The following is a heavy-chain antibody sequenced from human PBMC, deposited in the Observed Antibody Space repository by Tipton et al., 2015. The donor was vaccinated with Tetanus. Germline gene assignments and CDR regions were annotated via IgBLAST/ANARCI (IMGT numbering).Heavy chain of an antibody. V-gene: IGHV4-39*07. CDR3: ARLSSSANDAHGFDI. CDR2: INHDGRT. D-gene: IGHD2-8*01. Sequence: TLSLTCSVSGVSMSTTNYYWTWIRQPPGKGLEWIGEINHDGRTTYTSSLKSRVTILVDTSKKQFSLKVTSVTAADTAVYYCARLSSSANDAHGFDIWGQGTMVTVSS. CDR1: GVSMSTTNYY. J-gene: IGHJ3*02.